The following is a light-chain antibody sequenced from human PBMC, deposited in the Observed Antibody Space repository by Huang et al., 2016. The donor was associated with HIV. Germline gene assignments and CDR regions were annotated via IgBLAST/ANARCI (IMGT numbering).Light chain of an antibody. CDR1: QSLLHSNGYNY. V-gene: IGKV2-28*01. CDR3: MQALETPIT. CDR2: LGS. Sequence: DIVMTQSPLSLPVTPGEPASISCKSSQSLLHSNGYNYLDWYLQKPGQSPQLLISLGSNRASGVPDRFSGSGSGTDFTLKISRVEAEDVGVYYCMQALETPITFGQETRLEIK. J-gene: IGKJ5*01.